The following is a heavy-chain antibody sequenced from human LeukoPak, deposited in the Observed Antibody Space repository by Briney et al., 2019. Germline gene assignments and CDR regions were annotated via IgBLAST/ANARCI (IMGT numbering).Heavy chain of an antibody. CDR3: ARDPYSGSYGDYYYYYMDV. D-gene: IGHD1-26*01. J-gene: IGHJ6*03. CDR1: GFTVSSNY. V-gene: IGHV3-21*01. CDR2: ITTSSTYI. Sequence: PGGSLRLSCAASGFTVSSNYMNWVRQAPGKGLEWVSSITTSSTYIYYADSVKGRFTISRDNAKNSLYLQMNSLRAEDTAVYYCARDPYSGSYGDYYYYYMDVWGKGTTVTISS.